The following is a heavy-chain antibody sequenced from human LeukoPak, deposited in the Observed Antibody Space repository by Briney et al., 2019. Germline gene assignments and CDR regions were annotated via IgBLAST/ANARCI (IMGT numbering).Heavy chain of an antibody. CDR3: ARVLRYFEWPCDY. J-gene: IGHJ4*02. D-gene: IGHD3-9*01. V-gene: IGHV4-39*01. Sequence: SETLSLTCTISGVSISSSSFYWGWMRQPPGKGLVWIVSINYGGSTSYNPSLKNRVTFSLDTSKTQFSLRLSSVTAADTAVYYCARVLRYFEWPCDYSGPGTLVTVS. CDR2: INYGGST. CDR1: GVSISSSSFY.